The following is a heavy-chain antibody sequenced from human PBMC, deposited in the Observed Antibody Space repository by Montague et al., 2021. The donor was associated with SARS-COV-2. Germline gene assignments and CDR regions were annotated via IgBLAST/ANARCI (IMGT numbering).Heavy chain of an antibody. V-gene: IGHV3-48*03. CDR2: ITSSGSTI. D-gene: IGHD3-9*01. CDR3: ARDLRDYDILTGNL. CDR1: GFTFSSYE. Sequence: SLRLSCAASGFTFSSYEMNWVCQAPGKGLEWVSYITSSGSTIYYADSVKGRFTISRDNAKNLLFLQMNSLRAEDTAVYYCARDLRDYDILTGNLWGQGTRVTVSS. J-gene: IGHJ4*02.